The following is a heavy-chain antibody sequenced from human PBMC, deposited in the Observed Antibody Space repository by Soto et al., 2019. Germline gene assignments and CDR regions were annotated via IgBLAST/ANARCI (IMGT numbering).Heavy chain of an antibody. Sequence: PGGSLRLSCAASGFTFSDYYMSWIRQAPGEGLEWVSYISSSGSTIYYADSVKGRFTISRDNAKNSLYLQMNSLRAEDTAVYYCARFSGYSYYYMDVWGKGTTVTVSS. CDR2: ISSSGSTI. D-gene: IGHD5-18*01. CDR3: ARFSGYSYYYMDV. CDR1: GFTFSDYY. J-gene: IGHJ6*03. V-gene: IGHV3-11*01.